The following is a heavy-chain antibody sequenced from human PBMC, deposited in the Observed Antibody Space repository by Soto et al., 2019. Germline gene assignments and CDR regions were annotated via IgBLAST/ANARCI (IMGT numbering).Heavy chain of an antibody. Sequence: SSVKVSCKASGGTFGSHGIAGVRQAPGQGLEWMGGFIAMLGTPTYAKKVQGRATITADESLTSSYLELRRLRSEDTAVYFCARGAMANFDYWGQGTVVTVPS. V-gene: IGHV1-69*13. CDR3: ARGAMANFDY. J-gene: IGHJ4*02. CDR1: GGTFGSHG. CDR2: FIAMLGTP. D-gene: IGHD5-18*01.